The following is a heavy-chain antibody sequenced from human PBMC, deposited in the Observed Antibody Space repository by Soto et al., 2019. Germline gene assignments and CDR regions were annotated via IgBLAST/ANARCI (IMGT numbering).Heavy chain of an antibody. CDR3: ARLIGNSWLDS. V-gene: IGHV6-1*01. J-gene: IGHJ5*01. CDR1: GDSVSTNSAT. CDR2: TYYRSKWYN. D-gene: IGHD2-8*01. Sequence: SQTLSLTCALSGDSVSTNSATWDWIRQYPSRGLEWLGRTYYRSKWYNDYAVSVKGRITINPDTSNNQLSLQLNSVTPYDTVVYYCARLIGNSWLDSWGQGTLVT.